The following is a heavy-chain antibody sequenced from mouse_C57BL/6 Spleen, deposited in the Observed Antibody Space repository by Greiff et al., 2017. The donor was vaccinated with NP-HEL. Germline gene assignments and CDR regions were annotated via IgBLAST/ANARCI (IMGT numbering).Heavy chain of an antibody. CDR2: IDPEDGDT. CDR1: GFNIKDYY. CDR3: TTSGGGYYFDY. Sequence: EVKLQQSGAELVRPGASVKLSCTASGFNIKDYYMHWVKQRPEQGLEWIGRIDPEDGDTEYAPKFQGKATMTADTSSNTAYLQLSSLTSEDTAVYYCTTSGGGYYFDYWGQGTTLTVSS. V-gene: IGHV14-1*01. J-gene: IGHJ2*01. D-gene: IGHD1-1*02.